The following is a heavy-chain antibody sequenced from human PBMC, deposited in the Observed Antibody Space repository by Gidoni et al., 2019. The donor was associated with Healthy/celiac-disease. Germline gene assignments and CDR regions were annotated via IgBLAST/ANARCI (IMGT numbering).Heavy chain of an antibody. J-gene: IGHJ5*02. D-gene: IGHD3-22*01. CDR1: GGTFSSYA. CDR3: ARNSDYYDSSGYPNPPYNWFDP. CDR2: IIPIFGTA. Sequence: QVQLVQSGAEVKKPGSSVKVSCKASGGTFSSYAISWVLQAPGQGLEWMGGIIPIFGTANYAQKFQGRVTITADESTSTAYMELSSLRSEDTAVYYCARNSDYYDSSGYPNPPYNWFDPWGQGTLVTVSS. V-gene: IGHV1-69*01.